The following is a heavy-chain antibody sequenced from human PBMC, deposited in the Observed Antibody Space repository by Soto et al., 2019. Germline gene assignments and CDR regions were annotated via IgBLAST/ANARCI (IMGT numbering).Heavy chain of an antibody. Sequence: PGGSLRLSCAASGFIFSSYGMHWVRQAPGKGLEWVAVISYHGSHKYYADSVKGRFTISRDNSKNTLYLQMNSLRAEDTAVYYCAKDLWGVDPNYYNMDVWGQGTTVTVSS. CDR2: ISYHGSHK. CDR3: AKDLWGVDPNYYNMDV. CDR1: GFIFSSYG. D-gene: IGHD3-16*01. V-gene: IGHV3-30*18. J-gene: IGHJ6*02.